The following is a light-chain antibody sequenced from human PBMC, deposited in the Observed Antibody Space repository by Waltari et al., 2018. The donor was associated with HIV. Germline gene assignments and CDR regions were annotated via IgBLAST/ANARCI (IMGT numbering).Light chain of an antibody. J-gene: IGLJ3*02. CDR1: ALPKQY. CDR2: KDS. V-gene: IGLV3-25*03. CDR3: QSADNSATYRV. Sequence: SYELTQPPSVSVSPGQTARITCSGDALPKQYAYWYQQKPGQAPVLVIYKDSERPSGIPERFSGSRSGTTVTLTISGVQAEDEADYYCQSADNSATYRVFGGGTKLTVL.